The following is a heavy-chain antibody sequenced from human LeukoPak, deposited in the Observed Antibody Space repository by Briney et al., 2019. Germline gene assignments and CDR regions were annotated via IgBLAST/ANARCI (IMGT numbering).Heavy chain of an antibody. J-gene: IGHJ1*01. CDR1: GYTFTGYY. D-gene: IGHD6-19*01. CDR3: ATPTRIAVAATGYFQH. V-gene: IGHV1-2*02. CDR2: INPNSGGT. Sequence: ASVKVSCKASGYTFTGYYMHWVRQAPGQGLEWMGWINPNSGGTNYAQKFQGRVTMTRDTSISTAYMELSRLRSDDTAVYYCATPTRIAVAATGYFQHWGQGTLVTVSS.